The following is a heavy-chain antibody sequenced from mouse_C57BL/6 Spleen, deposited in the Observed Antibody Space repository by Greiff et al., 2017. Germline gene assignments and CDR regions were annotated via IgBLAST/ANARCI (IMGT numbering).Heavy chain of an antibody. CDR3: AIYYGNYGFAY. V-gene: IGHV1-7*01. Sequence: VQLQQSGAELAKPGASVKLSCKASGYTFTSYWMHWVKQRPGQGLEWIGYSNPSSGYTKYNQKFKDKATLTADKSSSTAYMQLSSLTYEDCAVYYCAIYYGNYGFAYWGQGTLVTGSA. J-gene: IGHJ3*01. CDR2: SNPSSGYT. D-gene: IGHD2-1*01. CDR1: GYTFTSYW.